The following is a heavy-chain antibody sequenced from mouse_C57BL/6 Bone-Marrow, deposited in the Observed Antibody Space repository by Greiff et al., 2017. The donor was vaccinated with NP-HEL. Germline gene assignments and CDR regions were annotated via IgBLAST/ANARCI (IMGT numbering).Heavy chain of an antibody. J-gene: IGHJ4*01. CDR3: VRRGFMDY. CDR1: GFSFNTYA. CDR2: IRSKSNNYAT. V-gene: IGHV10-1*01. Sequence: EVQLVESGGGLVQPKGSLKLSCAASGFSFNTYAMNWVRQAPGKGLEWVARIRSKSNNYATSYADSVKDRFTISRDDSESMLYLQMNNLKTEDTAMYYCVRRGFMDYWGQGTSVTVSS.